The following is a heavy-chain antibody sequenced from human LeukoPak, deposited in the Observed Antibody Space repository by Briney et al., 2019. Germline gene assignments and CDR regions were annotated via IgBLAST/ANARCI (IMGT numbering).Heavy chain of an antibody. J-gene: IGHJ5*02. V-gene: IGHV1-24*01. Sequence: ASVSVSYTVSGYTLTELSMHWVRQAPGKGREGMGGFDPEDGETIYAHKFQGRVTMTEDTSTDTAYVELSSLRSEDTAVYYCATVEILTGYIWFDPWGQGTLVTVSS. D-gene: IGHD3-9*01. CDR2: FDPEDGET. CDR1: GYTLTELS. CDR3: ATVEILTGYIWFDP.